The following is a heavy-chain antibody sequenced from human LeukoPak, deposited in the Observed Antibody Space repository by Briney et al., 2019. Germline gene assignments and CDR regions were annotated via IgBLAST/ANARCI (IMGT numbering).Heavy chain of an antibody. CDR3: ARHGSGWSFDY. D-gene: IGHD6-19*01. J-gene: IGHJ4*02. CDR1: GGSISSYY. CDR2: IYTSGST. V-gene: IGHV4-4*07. Sequence: SETLSLTCTVSGGSISSYYWSWIRQPAGKGLEWIGRIYTSGSTNYNPSLKSRVSISVDTSKNQFSLNLNSVTAADTAVFYCARHGSGWSFDYWGQGTLVTVSS.